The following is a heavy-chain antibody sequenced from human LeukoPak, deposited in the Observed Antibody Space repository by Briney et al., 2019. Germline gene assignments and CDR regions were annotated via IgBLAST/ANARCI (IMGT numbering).Heavy chain of an antibody. J-gene: IGHJ4*02. CDR1: GFTFSSYA. CDR3: ARDSAFSSYSY. CDR2: ISGAGGST. Sequence: GGSLRLSCAASGFTFSSYAMSWVRQAPGKGLGWVSGISGAGGSTYYADSVKGRFTISRDDSKNTLLLQMDCLRAEDTAIYYCARDSAFSSYSYWGQGALVTVSS. V-gene: IGHV3-23*01. D-gene: IGHD2-15*01.